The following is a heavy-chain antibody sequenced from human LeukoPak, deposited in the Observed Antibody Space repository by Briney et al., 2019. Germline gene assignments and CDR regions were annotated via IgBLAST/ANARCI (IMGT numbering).Heavy chain of an antibody. J-gene: IGHJ6*03. D-gene: IGHD4-11*01. CDR1: GFTFSSYS. CDR3: ARDVGFVTTGYYYYMDV. Sequence: GGSLRLSCAASGFTFSSYSMNWVRHAPGEGLEWVSSISSSSSYIYYADSVKGRFTISRDNAKNSLYLQMNSLRAEDTAVYYCARDVGFVTTGYYYYMDVWGKGTTVTVSS. CDR2: ISSSSSYI. V-gene: IGHV3-21*01.